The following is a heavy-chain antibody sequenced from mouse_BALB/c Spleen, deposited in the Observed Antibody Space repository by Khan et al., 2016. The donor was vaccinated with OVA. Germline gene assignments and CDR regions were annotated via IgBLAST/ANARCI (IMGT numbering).Heavy chain of an antibody. CDR2: ISPGSGST. J-gene: IGHJ4*01. CDR1: GYTFTSYW. V-gene: IGHV1S41*01. D-gene: IGHD1-1*01. Sequence: DLVKPGASVKLSCKASGYTFTSYWINWIKQRPGQGLEWIGRISPGSGSTSYNEMFKGKATLTVDTYSSSPYIQLSSLSSEDSAVYFCARSNYCGSSLYAMDHWGQGTSVTVSS. CDR3: ARSNYCGSSLYAMDH.